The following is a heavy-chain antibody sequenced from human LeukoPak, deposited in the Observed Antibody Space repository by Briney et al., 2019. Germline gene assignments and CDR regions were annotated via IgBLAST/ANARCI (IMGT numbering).Heavy chain of an antibody. Sequence: SETLSLTCTVSGGSISSYYWSWIRQPPGKGLEWIGYIYYSGSTNYNPSLKSRVTISVDTSKNQFSLKLSSVTAADTAVYYCARDIRWLQPMSAKYYYYYGMDVWGQGTTVTVSS. D-gene: IGHD5-24*01. CDR1: GGSISSYY. CDR3: ARDIRWLQPMSAKYYYYYGMDV. CDR2: IYYSGST. J-gene: IGHJ6*02. V-gene: IGHV4-59*12.